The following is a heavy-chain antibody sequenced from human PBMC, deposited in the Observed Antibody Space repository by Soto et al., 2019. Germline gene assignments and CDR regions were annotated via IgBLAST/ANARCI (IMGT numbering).Heavy chain of an antibody. J-gene: IGHJ6*03. CDR2: ISAYNGNT. Sequence: QDQLVQSGVEVKKPGASVKVSCKASGYSFTNYGITWVRQAPGQRFEWMGWISAYNGNTNYAQKFQGRVTMTTDASTSTAYLELRSLRSDDTVVYYCARDRGVAPPVAGNTHYYYYMDVWGKGTTVTVSS. D-gene: IGHD6-19*01. CDR1: GYSFTNYG. V-gene: IGHV1-18*01. CDR3: ARDRGVAPPVAGNTHYYYYMDV.